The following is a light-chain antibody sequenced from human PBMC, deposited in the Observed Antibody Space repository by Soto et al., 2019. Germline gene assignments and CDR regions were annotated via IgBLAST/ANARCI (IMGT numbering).Light chain of an antibody. J-gene: IGLJ2*01. CDR1: SSDIEGYDY. V-gene: IGLV2-14*01. CDR2: DVN. Sequence: QSALTQPASVSGSPGQSITLSCTGTSSDIEGYDYVSWYQRHPGKAPKLIIYDVNNRPSGVSNRFSGSQSGNTASLTISGLQAEDEADYYCTSYASGSSHVVFGGGTKLTVL. CDR3: TSYASGSSHVV.